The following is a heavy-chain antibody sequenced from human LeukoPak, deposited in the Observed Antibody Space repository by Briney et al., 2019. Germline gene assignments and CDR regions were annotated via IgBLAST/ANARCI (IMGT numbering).Heavy chain of an antibody. V-gene: IGHV3-21*01. CDR1: GFTFSSYS. CDR3: ARDGTYGSSWYDLDY. Sequence: GGSLRLSRAASGFTFSSYSMNWVRQAPGKGLEWVSSISSSSSYIYYADSVKGRFTISRDNAKNSLYLQMNSLRAEDTAVYYCARDGTYGSSWYDLDYWGQGTLVTVSS. CDR2: ISSSSSYI. D-gene: IGHD6-13*01. J-gene: IGHJ4*02.